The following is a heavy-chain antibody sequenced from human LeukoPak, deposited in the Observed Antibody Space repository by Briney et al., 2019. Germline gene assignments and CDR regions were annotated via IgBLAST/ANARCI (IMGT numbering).Heavy chain of an antibody. J-gene: IGHJ6*03. V-gene: IGHV3-15*01. Sequence: GWSITLSCAASGFTFSNAWMSWDRQAPGKGLDWVGRIKSKTDGRTTDYAAPVKGRFTISRDDSKNTLYLQMNSLKTEDTAVYYCTTVLTAYFYYYMDVWGKGTTVTVSS. CDR3: TTVLTAYFYYYMDV. CDR2: IKSKTDGRTT. CDR1: GFTFSNAW. D-gene: IGHD7-27*01.